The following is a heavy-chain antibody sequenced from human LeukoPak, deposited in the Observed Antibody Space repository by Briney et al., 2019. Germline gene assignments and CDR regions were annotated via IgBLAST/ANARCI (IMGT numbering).Heavy chain of an antibody. V-gene: IGHV4-59*01. CDR1: GDSISSYH. CDR2: ISYSGST. Sequence: SETLSLTCTVSGDSISSYHWSWIRQPPGKGQEWIGYISYSGSTSYNPSLKSRLTISVDTSKNQFSLRLTSVTAADTAMYYCARVGRGDHTWGSYYCDHWGQGTLVTVSS. D-gene: IGHD3-16*01. CDR3: ARVGRGDHTWGSYYCDH. J-gene: IGHJ4*02.